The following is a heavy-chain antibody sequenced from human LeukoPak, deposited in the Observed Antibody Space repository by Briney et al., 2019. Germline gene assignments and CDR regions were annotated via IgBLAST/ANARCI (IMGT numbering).Heavy chain of an antibody. V-gene: IGHV1-69*05. D-gene: IGHD3-16*02. Sequence: GASVKVSCKASGGTFSSYAISWVRQAPGQGLEWMGGIIPIFGTANYAQKFQGRVTITTDESTSTAYMELSSLRSEDTAVYYCARAVITFEGVIVYYFDYWGQGTLVTVSS. CDR2: IIPIFGTA. CDR3: ARAVITFEGVIVYYFDY. CDR1: GGTFSSYA. J-gene: IGHJ4*02.